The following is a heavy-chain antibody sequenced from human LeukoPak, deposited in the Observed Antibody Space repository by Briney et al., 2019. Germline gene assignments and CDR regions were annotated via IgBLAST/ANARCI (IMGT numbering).Heavy chain of an antibody. J-gene: IGHJ5*02. Sequence: GGSLRLSCAASGFTFSSYWMSWVRQAPGKGLEGVAHIKQDGSEKYYVDSVKGRFTISGDNAKNSLYLQMNSLRAEDTAVYYCARPRAQLLGTDGFDPWGEGSLVAVCS. V-gene: IGHV3-7*03. CDR2: IKQDGSEK. CDR1: GFTFSSYW. CDR3: ARPRAQLLGTDGFDP. D-gene: IGHD2-2*01.